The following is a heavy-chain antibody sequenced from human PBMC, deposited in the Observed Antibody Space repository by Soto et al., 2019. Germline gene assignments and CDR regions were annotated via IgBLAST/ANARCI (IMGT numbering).Heavy chain of an antibody. J-gene: IGHJ6*02. V-gene: IGHV3-30*18. Sequence: QAQLVESGGGVVQPGRSLRLSCAASGYIFSNYGMHWVRQAPGKGLEGVAVTSYDGSKKYYADSVKGRFTISKDNSKNTVYLQMNSLRIEDTAVYYCAKWGLSGHGMDVWGQGTTVTVSS. D-gene: IGHD7-27*01. CDR3: AKWGLSGHGMDV. CDR1: GYIFSNYG. CDR2: TSYDGSKK.